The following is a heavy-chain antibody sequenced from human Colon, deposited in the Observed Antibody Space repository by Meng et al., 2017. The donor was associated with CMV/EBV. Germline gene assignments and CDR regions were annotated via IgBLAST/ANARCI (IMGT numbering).Heavy chain of an antibody. CDR2: MYDSGST. J-gene: IGHJ3*02. Sequence: ESLKISCAASGFTFSNYAMHWVRQAPGKGLEWIGYMYDSGSTNYRSSLKSRVTISVDTSKNQFSLKLSSVTAADTAVYYCAREKATTGTASDAFDIWGQGTVVTVSS. V-gene: IGHV4-59*01. CDR1: GFTFSNYA. D-gene: IGHD1-1*01. CDR3: AREKATTGTASDAFDI.